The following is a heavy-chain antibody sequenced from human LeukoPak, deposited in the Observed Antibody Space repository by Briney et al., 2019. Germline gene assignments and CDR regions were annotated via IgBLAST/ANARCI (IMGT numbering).Heavy chain of an antibody. CDR2: ISTASSSV. Sequence: GGSLRLSCAASGFTFSSHAMNWVRQAAGKGLEWVSYISTASSSVHYADSVKGRCTISRDNTKNLLYLQMNSLRADDTAVYYCAKDGAWGDTEYFQHWGQGTLVTVSS. CDR3: AKDGAWGDTEYFQH. J-gene: IGHJ1*01. CDR1: GFTFSSHA. D-gene: IGHD2-21*02. V-gene: IGHV3-48*04.